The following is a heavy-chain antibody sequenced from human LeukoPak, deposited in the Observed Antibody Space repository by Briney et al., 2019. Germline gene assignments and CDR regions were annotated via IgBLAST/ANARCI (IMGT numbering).Heavy chain of an antibody. J-gene: IGHJ3*02. CDR2: INSDGSST. V-gene: IGHV3-74*01. CDR3: ARGGYHHGFDI. Sequence: PGGSLRLSCAASGFTFSSYWMHWVRQAPGKGLVWVSRINSDGSSTSYADSVKGRFTISRDNAKSTVYLQMNSLKAEDTAVYYCARGGYHHGFDIWGQGTMVTVSS. CDR1: GFTFSSYW. D-gene: IGHD2-15*01.